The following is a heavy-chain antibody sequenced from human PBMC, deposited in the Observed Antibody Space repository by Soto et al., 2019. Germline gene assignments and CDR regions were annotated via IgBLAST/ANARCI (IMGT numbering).Heavy chain of an antibody. CDR1: GGSISSSSYY. CDR2: IYYSGST. V-gene: IGHV4-39*01. Sequence: SETLSLTCTVSGGSISSSSYYWGWIRQPPGKGLGWIGSIYYSGSTYYNPSLKSRVTISVDTSKNQFSLKLSSVTAADTAVYYCARHGNPEYYYYMDVWGKGTSVTVSS. J-gene: IGHJ6*03. D-gene: IGHD1-1*01. CDR3: ARHGNPEYYYYMDV.